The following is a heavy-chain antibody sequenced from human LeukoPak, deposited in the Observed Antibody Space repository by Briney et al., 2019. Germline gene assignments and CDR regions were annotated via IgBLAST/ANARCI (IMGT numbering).Heavy chain of an antibody. D-gene: IGHD5-24*01. V-gene: IGHV3-33*01. CDR3: ARVRRWLDFDY. Sequence: PGGSLRLSCAASGFTFSSYGMHWVRQAPGKGLEWVAVIWYDGSNKYYADSVKGRFTISRDNSKNTLYLQMNSLRAEDTAVYYCARVRRWLDFDYWGQGTLVTVSS. CDR2: IWYDGSNK. CDR1: GFTFSSYG. J-gene: IGHJ4*02.